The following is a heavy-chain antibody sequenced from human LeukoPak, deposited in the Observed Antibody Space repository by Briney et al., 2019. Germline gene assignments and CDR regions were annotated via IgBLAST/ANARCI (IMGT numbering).Heavy chain of an antibody. CDR3: ARRHGRCSDGSCYYPDY. V-gene: IGHV1-8*01. D-gene: IGHD2-15*01. CDR1: GYTFTSYD. Sequence: ASVKVSCKASGYTFTSYDINWVRQATGQGLEWMGWMNPNSGNTGYAQKFQGRVTMTRNSSITTPYMELSSLRSDDTAVYYCARRHGRCSDGSCYYPDYWGQGTLVTVSS. CDR2: MNPNSGNT. J-gene: IGHJ4*02.